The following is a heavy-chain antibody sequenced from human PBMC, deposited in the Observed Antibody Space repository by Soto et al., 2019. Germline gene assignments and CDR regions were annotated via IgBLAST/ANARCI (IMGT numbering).Heavy chain of an antibody. CDR2: VRHTGST. CDR3: TRRPYRSTSGGIDY. CDR1: GASIASDHW. V-gene: IGHV4-4*02. Sequence: SETLSLTCAVSGASIASDHWWTWIRQPPGKGLEWIAEVRHTGSTEYSPSLRSRVNISVDKSKNQISLKVSSVTAADTAVYYCTRRPYRSTSGGIDYWGQGTLVTVSS. D-gene: IGHD2-15*01. J-gene: IGHJ4*02.